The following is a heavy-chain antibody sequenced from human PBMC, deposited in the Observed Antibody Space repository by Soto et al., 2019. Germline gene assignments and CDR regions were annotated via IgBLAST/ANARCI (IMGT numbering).Heavy chain of an antibody. V-gene: IGHV4-34*01. CDR1: GGSFSGYY. Sequence: QVQLQQWGAGLLKPSETLSLTCAVYGGSFSGYYWSWIRQPPGKGLEWIGEINHSGSTNYNPSLKSRVTISVDTSKNQFSLTLSSVTAADTAVYYCARGRRGGYSYGPFDYWGQGTLVTVSS. D-gene: IGHD5-18*01. CDR2: INHSGST. CDR3: ARGRRGGYSYGPFDY. J-gene: IGHJ4*02.